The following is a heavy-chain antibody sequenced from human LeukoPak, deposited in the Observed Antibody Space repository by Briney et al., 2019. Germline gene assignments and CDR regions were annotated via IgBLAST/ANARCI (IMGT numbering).Heavy chain of an antibody. D-gene: IGHD3-22*01. CDR3: AKLEGRSMIVGYFQH. Sequence: GGSLRLSCAASGFTFSSYAMSWVRQAPGQGLEWVSAISGSGGSTYYADSVKGRFTISRDNSKNTLYLQMNSLRAEDTAVYYCAKLEGRSMIVGYFQHWGQGTLVTVSS. CDR1: GFTFSSYA. CDR2: ISGSGGST. J-gene: IGHJ1*01. V-gene: IGHV3-23*01.